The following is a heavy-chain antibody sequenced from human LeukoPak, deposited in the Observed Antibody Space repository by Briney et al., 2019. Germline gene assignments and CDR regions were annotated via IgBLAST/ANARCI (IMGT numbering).Heavy chain of an antibody. V-gene: IGHV4-4*07. CDR1: GASLRDYY. D-gene: IGHD6-13*01. CDR3: AKEGAAPGPDFDY. Sequence: SETLSLTCTHSGASLRDYYWSWIRQPAGKGLEWIGRIIPSGTTNYNPPLQSRVTMSVETSKNQFSLKLSSVTAADAAVYYCAKEGAAPGPDFDYWGQGTLVIVSS. CDR2: IIPSGTT. J-gene: IGHJ4*02.